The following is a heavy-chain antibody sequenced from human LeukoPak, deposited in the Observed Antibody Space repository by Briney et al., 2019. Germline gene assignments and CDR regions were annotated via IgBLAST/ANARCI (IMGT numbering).Heavy chain of an antibody. V-gene: IGHV3-30*02. Sequence: GGSLRLSCAASGFTFSTSGMHWVRQAPGKGLEWVAFIRYDGSSKYFADSVKGRFTISRDNSKDTLYLQMNSLRAEDTALYYCAKGLTFGFDYWGQGTLVTVSS. J-gene: IGHJ4*02. CDR1: GFTFSTSG. D-gene: IGHD3-16*01. CDR2: IRYDGSSK. CDR3: AKGLTFGFDY.